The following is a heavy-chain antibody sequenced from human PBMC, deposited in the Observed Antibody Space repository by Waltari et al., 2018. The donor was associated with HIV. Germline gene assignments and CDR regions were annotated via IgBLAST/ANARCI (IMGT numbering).Heavy chain of an antibody. D-gene: IGHD1-26*01. CDR3: ARPKADNSHFDY. CDR1: GGSISSSSYY. Sequence: QLQLQESGPGLVKPSETLSLTCTVSGGSISSSSYYWGWIRQPPGKGLEWIGSIYYSGSTYYNPSLKSLVTISVDTSKNQFSLKLRSVTAADTAVYYFARPKADNSHFDYWGQGTLVTVSS. J-gene: IGHJ4*02. CDR2: IYYSGST. V-gene: IGHV4-39*01.